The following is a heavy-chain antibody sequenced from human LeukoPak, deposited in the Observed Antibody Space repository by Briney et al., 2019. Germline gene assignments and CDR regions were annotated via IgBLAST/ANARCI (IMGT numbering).Heavy chain of an antibody. CDR1: GYPINNAYY. Sequence: SETLSLTCGVSGYPINNAYYWVWIRQPPGKGLKWIGSLYHPDSTYYNPSLKGRVTMSVDTSRNQFSLRLSFVTAADTAVYYCARQYDSYFYYYLDLWGTGTTVTVSS. CDR3: ARQYDSYFYYYLDL. V-gene: IGHV4-38-2*01. CDR2: LYHPDST. J-gene: IGHJ6*03. D-gene: IGHD2-2*01.